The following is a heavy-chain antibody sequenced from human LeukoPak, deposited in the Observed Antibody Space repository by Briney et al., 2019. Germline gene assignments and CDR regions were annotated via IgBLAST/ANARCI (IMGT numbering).Heavy chain of an antibody. D-gene: IGHD2/OR15-2a*01. CDR2: ISGSGGST. CDR3: AKDRVSPGFNLFDP. CDR1: GFTFSSYA. J-gene: IGHJ5*02. V-gene: IGHV3-23*01. Sequence: GGSLRLSCAASGFTFSSYAMSWVRQAPGKGLEWVSAISGSGGSTYYADSVKGRFTISRDNSKSTLFLQMNSLRAEDTAIYYCAKDRVSPGFNLFDPWGQGTLVTASS.